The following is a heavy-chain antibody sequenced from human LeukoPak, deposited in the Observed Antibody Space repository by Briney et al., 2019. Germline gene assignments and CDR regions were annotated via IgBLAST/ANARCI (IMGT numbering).Heavy chain of an antibody. CDR2: IRSKAYGGTT. Sequence: GGSLRLSCTASGFTFGDYAMSWFRQAPGKGLEWVGFIRSKAYGGTTEYAVSVKGRFTIEKADTKRSAYLQMNSLKTEDTAVYYCSAALLYYFDYWGQGTLVTVSS. CDR1: GFTFGDYA. CDR3: SAALLYYFDY. J-gene: IGHJ4*02. D-gene: IGHD6-13*01. V-gene: IGHV3-49*03.